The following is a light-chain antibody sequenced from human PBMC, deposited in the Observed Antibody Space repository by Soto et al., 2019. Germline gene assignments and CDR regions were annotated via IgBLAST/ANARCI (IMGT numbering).Light chain of an antibody. V-gene: IGKV3-15*01. J-gene: IGKJ1*01. CDR1: QSVSSN. CDR2: GAS. Sequence: EMGMTQSPATLSVAAGERATLSSRASQSVSSNLAWYQQKPGQAPRLLIYGASTRATGIPARFSGSGSGTEFTLTISSLQSEDFAVYYCQQYNNWPPWTFGQGTKVDI. CDR3: QQYNNWPPWT.